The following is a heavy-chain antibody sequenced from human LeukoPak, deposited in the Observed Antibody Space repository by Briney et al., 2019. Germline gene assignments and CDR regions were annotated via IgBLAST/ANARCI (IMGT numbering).Heavy chain of an antibody. J-gene: IGHJ4*02. CDR3: AKVSGSGWHFDH. D-gene: IGHD6-19*01. CDR2: ISSSGILI. CDR1: GFIFSDYA. Sequence: GGSLRLSCAASGFIFSDYAMSWVRQAPGKGLEWVSFISSSGILIYYADSVKGRFTISRDNGKNSLFLQMDSLRVEDTAVYYCAKVSGSGWHFDHWGQGTLVTVSS. V-gene: IGHV3-11*04.